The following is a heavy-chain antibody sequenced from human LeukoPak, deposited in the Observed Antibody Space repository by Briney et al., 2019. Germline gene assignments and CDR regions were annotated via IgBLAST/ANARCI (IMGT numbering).Heavy chain of an antibody. CDR2: INHSGST. CDR1: GGSFSGYY. D-gene: IGHD6-13*01. Sequence: PSETLSLTCAVYGGSFSGYYWSWIRQPPGKGLEWMGGINHSGSTNYNPSLMSRVTISVDTPKNQLPLKLSSVTAADTAVYYCARGMSNWYPSDAFYIWGQGAKVTVSS. CDR3: ARGMSNWYPSDAFYI. J-gene: IGHJ3*02. V-gene: IGHV4-34*01.